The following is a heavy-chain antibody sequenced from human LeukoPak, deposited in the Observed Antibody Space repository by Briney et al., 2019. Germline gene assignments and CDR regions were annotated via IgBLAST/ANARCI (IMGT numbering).Heavy chain of an antibody. V-gene: IGHV4-4*02. CDR2: IYHSGST. CDR1: GGSISSSNW. J-gene: IGHJ3*02. Sequence: SGTLSLTCAVSGGSISSSNWWSWVRQPPGKGLEWIGYIYHSGSTYYNPSLKSRVTISVDRSKNQFSLKLSSVTAADTAVYYCARDNEWLLNAFDIWGQGTMVTVPS. CDR3: ARDNEWLLNAFDI. D-gene: IGHD3-3*01.